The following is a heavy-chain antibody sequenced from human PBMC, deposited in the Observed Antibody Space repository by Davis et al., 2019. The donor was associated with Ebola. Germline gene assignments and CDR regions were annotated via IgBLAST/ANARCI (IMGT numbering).Heavy chain of an antibody. V-gene: IGHV1-2*04. CDR2: INPNSGGT. Sequence: ASVKVSCKASGYTFTGYYMHWVRQAPGQGLEWMGWINPNSGGTNYAQKFQGWVTMTTDTSTSTAYMELRSLRSDDTAVYYCARHTVPGWFDPWGQGTLVTVSS. J-gene: IGHJ5*02. D-gene: IGHD4-11*01. CDR3: ARHTVPGWFDP. CDR1: GYTFTGYY.